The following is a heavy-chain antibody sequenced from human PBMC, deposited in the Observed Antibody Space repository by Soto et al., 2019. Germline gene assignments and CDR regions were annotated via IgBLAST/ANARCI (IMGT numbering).Heavy chain of an antibody. V-gene: IGHV3-74*01. CDR1: GFTVSSYW. CDR2: IDEYGNTI. Sequence: GSLRRACSASGFTVSSYWMHWVRQVPGKGLLWVSRIDEYGNTIDYADSVRGRFTISRDNARNTLYLEMNSLRDEDTAPYYCTRDIGGRWAYWGPGTLVTVYS. J-gene: IGHJ4*02. CDR3: TRDIGGRWAY. D-gene: IGHD3-16*01.